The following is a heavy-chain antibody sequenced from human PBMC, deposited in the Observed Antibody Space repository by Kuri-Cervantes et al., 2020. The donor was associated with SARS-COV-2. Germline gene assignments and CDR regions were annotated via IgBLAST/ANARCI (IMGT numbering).Heavy chain of an antibody. CDR3: ARGVHKGCSSTSCYSLLRGYYYYYMDV. D-gene: IGHD2-2*02. Sequence: ASVKVSCKASGYTFTGYYMHWVRQAPGQGLEWMGWINPNSGGTNYAQKFQGRVTMTRDTSISTAYMELSRLRSDDTAVYYCARGVHKGCSSTSCYSLLRGYYYYYMDVWGKGTTVTVSS. J-gene: IGHJ6*03. CDR2: INPNSGGT. CDR1: GYTFTGYY. V-gene: IGHV1-2*02.